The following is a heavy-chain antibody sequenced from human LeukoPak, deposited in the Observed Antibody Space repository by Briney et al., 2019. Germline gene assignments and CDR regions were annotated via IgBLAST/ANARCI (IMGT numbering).Heavy chain of an antibody. Sequence: GRFLRLSCAASGFTFSSYAMHWVRQAPGKGLEWVAVISYDGSNKYYADSVKGRFTISRDNSKNTLYLQMNSLRAEDTAVYYCAKDFYYPPDYWGQGTLVTVSS. D-gene: IGHD3-22*01. CDR1: GFTFSSYA. CDR2: ISYDGSNK. V-gene: IGHV3-30*04. J-gene: IGHJ4*02. CDR3: AKDFYYPPDY.